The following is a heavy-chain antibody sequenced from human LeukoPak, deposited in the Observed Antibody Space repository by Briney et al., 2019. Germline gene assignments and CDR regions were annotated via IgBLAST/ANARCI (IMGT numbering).Heavy chain of an antibody. CDR2: IIPIFGTA. J-gene: IGHJ6*02. D-gene: IGHD3-10*01. V-gene: IGHV1-69*05. Sequence: SVKVSCKASGGTFSSYAISWVRQAPGQGLEWMGGIIPIFGTANYAQKFQGRVTITTDESTSTAYMELSSLRSEDTAVYYCATDQRGAGLGFRYGSGSYNGMDVWGQGTTVTVSS. CDR3: ATDQRGAGLGFRYGSGSYNGMDV. CDR1: GGTFSSYA.